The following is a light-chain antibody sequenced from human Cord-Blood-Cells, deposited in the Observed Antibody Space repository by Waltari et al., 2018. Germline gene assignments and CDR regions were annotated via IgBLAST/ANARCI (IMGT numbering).Light chain of an antibody. V-gene: IGLV2-23*01. J-gene: IGLJ1*01. Sequence: QSALTQPASVSGSPGQSITISCTGTSSDVGSYNLVSWYQQHPGQAPKIMIYEGSKRPSGVSKRFSGSKSGNTASLTISGLQAEDEADYYCCSYAGSSSYVFGTGTKVTVL. CDR2: EGS. CDR1: SSDVGSYNL. CDR3: CSYAGSSSYV.